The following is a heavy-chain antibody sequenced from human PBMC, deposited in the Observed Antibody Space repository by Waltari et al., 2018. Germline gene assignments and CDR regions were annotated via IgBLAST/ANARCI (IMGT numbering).Heavy chain of an antibody. V-gene: IGHV4-61*09. D-gene: IGHD6-25*01. CDR3: ARGGRLPMNY. CDR2: IYTSGST. J-gene: IGHJ4*02. CDR1: GCSISSGSYY. Sequence: QVQLQESGPGLVKPSQTLSLTCTVSGCSISSGSYYWSWIRQPAGKGLEWIGYIYTSGSTNYNPSLKSRVTISVDTSKNQFSLKLSSVTAADTAVYYCARGGRLPMNYWGQGTLVTVSS.